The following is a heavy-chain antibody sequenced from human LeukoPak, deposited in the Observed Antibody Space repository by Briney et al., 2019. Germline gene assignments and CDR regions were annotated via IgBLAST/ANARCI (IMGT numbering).Heavy chain of an antibody. D-gene: IGHD6-13*01. CDR1: GGSFSGFY. Sequence: SETLSLTCAVYGGSFSGFYWSWIRQPPGKGLEWIGYIYYSGTTNYNPSLKSRVTISVDTSKNQFSLKLSSVTAADTAVYYCARGYGSSWYYYFDYWGQGILVTVSS. CDR2: IYYSGTT. J-gene: IGHJ4*02. CDR3: ARGYGSSWYYYFDY. V-gene: IGHV4-59*01.